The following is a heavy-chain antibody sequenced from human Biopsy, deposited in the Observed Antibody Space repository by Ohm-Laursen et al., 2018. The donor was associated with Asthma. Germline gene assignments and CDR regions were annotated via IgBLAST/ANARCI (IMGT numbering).Heavy chain of an antibody. CDR2: IMTVFGTT. D-gene: IGHD6-19*01. V-gene: IGHV1-69*01. CDR1: GGTLSNFA. CDR3: ARCQVGYSSGWSLLLKKIYYSGMDV. Sequence: SSVKVSCKTPGGTLSNFAISWVRQAPGQGLEWLGGIMTVFGTTNYAQKFQGRVTITADESTSTAYMEVTSLRSEDTATYYCARCQVGYSSGWSLLLKKIYYSGMDVWGQGTAVTVSS. J-gene: IGHJ6*02.